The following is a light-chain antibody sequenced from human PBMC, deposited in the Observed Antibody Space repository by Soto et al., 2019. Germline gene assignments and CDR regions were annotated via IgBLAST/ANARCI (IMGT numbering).Light chain of an antibody. CDR2: GAS. CDR3: QHYNDWPPWT. V-gene: IGKV3-15*01. J-gene: IGKJ1*01. CDR1: QSVSTN. Sequence: IVMTQSPVTMSVSPGERATLSCRASQSVSTNLAWYQQKPGQAPRLLIYGASTRATGIPARFSGGGSGTEFTLTISSLQSADFAVYYCQHYNDWPPWTFGQGTKVEIK.